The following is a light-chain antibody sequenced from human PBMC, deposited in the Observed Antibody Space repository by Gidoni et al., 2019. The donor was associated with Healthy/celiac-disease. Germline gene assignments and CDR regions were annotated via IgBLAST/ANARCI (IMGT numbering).Light chain of an antibody. CDR1: QSISSW. CDR3: QQYNNPWT. Sequence: DIQMTQSPPTLSASVGDRVTITCRASQSISSWLAWYQQKPGKAPKLLIYKASSLESGVPSRFSGSGSGTEFTLTISSLQPDDFATYYCQQYNNPWTFGQGTKVEIK. CDR2: KAS. J-gene: IGKJ1*01. V-gene: IGKV1-5*03.